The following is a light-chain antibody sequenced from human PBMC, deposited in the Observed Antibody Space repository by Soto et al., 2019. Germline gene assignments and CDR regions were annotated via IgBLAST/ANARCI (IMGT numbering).Light chain of an antibody. Sequence: ETVMTQSPATLSVSPGERATLSCRASQSVSTNLAWYQQKPGQTPRLLIYDASIRATSGPANFSGSGSGTEFTLTIGSLQSEDGAVYYCQQYNSWPLTFGGGTKVEIK. CDR3: QQYNSWPLT. CDR2: DAS. CDR1: QSVSTN. V-gene: IGKV3-15*01. J-gene: IGKJ4*01.